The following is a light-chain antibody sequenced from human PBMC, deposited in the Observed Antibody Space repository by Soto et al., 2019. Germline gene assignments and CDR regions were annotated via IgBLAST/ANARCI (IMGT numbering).Light chain of an antibody. CDR3: QQYGSSLYT. CDR2: GTS. J-gene: IGKJ2*01. Sequence: ENVLTQSPGTLSLSPGARATLSCRASQSVDSNYLAWYQQKPGQAPRLLIYGTSTRATGIPDRFSGSGSGTDFTLTINRLEPEDFAVYYCQQYGSSLYTFGQGTKLEIK. V-gene: IGKV3-20*01. CDR1: QSVDSNY.